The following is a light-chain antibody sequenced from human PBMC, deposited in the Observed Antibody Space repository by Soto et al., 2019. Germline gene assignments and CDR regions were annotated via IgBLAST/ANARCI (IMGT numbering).Light chain of an antibody. CDR2: GAT. Sequence: EVVMTQSPATLSVSPGERATLSCRASQTINSNLAWYQQKPGQAPRLLIHGATTRATGIPGRFSGSGSGTEFTLTISSLQSEDIAVYYCQQYNYWPPRTFGQGTKVDIK. V-gene: IGKV3-15*01. CDR3: QQYNYWPPRT. CDR1: QTINSN. J-gene: IGKJ1*01.